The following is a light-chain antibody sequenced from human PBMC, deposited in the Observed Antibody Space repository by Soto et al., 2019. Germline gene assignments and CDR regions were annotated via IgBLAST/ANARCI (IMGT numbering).Light chain of an antibody. CDR3: PHYNSYWT. CDR2: GES. V-gene: IGKV3-20*01. J-gene: IGKJ1*01. CDR1: QSVSNTY. Sequence: LTHAPGTMSLSAWERANLSFLSSQSVSNTYLAWYKQKPGQNPRLLIYGESGRATGIQDRFSGSGSGTEFTLPLRSLHPEDFATDYCPHYNSYWTVGHGTQVEIK.